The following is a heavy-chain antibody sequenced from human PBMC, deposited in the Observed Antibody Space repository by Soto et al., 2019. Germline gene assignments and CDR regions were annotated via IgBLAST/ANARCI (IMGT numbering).Heavy chain of an antibody. D-gene: IGHD3-10*01. CDR1: GGSFSGYY. Sequence: SETLSLTCAVYGGSFSGYYGSWIRQPPGKGLEWIGEINHSGSTNYNPSLKSRVTISVDTSKNQFSLKLSSVTAADTAVYYCARCVSYRGFGELLGDYYYYMDVWGKGTTVTVSS. V-gene: IGHV4-34*01. J-gene: IGHJ6*03. CDR2: INHSGST. CDR3: ARCVSYRGFGELLGDYYYYMDV.